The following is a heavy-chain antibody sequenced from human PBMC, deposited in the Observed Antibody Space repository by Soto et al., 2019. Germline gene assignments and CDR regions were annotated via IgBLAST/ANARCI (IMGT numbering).Heavy chain of an antibody. V-gene: IGHV3-33*01. Sequence: QVQLVESGGGVVQPGRSLRLSCAASGYPFSSYGMHWVRQAPGKGLEWVAMTWYDGGIKYYADSVKGRFTISKDNSKNTVYLQTNSLRPEDTAVYYCARDLNYYASGRYPHGMDVWGQGTTVTVSS. CDR2: TWYDGGIK. CDR1: GYPFSSYG. CDR3: ARDLNYYASGRYPHGMDV. J-gene: IGHJ6*02. D-gene: IGHD3-10*01.